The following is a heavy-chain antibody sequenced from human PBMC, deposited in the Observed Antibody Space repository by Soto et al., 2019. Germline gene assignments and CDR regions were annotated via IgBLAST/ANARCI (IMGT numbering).Heavy chain of an antibody. D-gene: IGHD3-22*01. V-gene: IGHV1-69*13. CDR2: IIPIFGTA. J-gene: IGHJ4*02. Sequence: GASVKVSCKASGGTFSSYAISWVRQAPGQGLEWMGGIIPIFGTANYAQKFQGRVTITADESTSTAYMELSSLRSEDTAVYYCARGGYYYDSSGYYVDDYWGQGTLVTVS. CDR1: GGTFSSYA. CDR3: ARGGYYYDSSGYYVDDY.